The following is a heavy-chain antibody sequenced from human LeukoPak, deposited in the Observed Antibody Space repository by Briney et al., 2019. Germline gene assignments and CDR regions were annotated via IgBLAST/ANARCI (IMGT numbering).Heavy chain of an antibody. CDR1: GFTFSSYA. Sequence: GGSLRLSCSASGFTFSSYAMHWVRQAPGKGLEYVSATSSNGGSTYYADSVKGRFTISRDNSKNTLYLQMSSLRAEDTAVYYCARGEYYDFWSGYSPSGYWGQGTLVTVSS. CDR3: ARGEYYDFWSGYSPSGY. CDR2: TSSNGGST. D-gene: IGHD3-3*01. V-gene: IGHV3-64D*09. J-gene: IGHJ4*02.